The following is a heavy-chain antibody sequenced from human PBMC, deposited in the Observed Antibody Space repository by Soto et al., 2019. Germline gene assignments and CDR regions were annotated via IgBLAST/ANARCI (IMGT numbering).Heavy chain of an antibody. CDR2: ISYDGSNK. V-gene: IGHV3-30-3*01. CDR1: GFTFSSYA. Sequence: GGSLRLSCAASGFTFSSYAMHWVRQAPGKGLEWVAVISYDGSNKYYADSVKGRFTISRDNSKNTLYLQMNSLRAEDTAVYYCARDPSDWASAYYFGYWGQGTLVTVSS. J-gene: IGHJ4*02. CDR3: ARDPSDWASAYYFGY. D-gene: IGHD3-9*01.